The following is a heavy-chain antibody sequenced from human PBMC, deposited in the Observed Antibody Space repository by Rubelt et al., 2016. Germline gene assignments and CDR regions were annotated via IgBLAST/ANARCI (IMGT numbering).Heavy chain of an antibody. CDR1: GYTFISYG. Sequence: QIQLVQSGPEVEKPGASVKASCKASGYTFISYGISWIRQAPGQGLEWMGWISAYDGNTNYAQKVQGRVTMTTDTSTSTAYMELRSLRSDDTAVYYCATVSCSGGSCYSLSLGYWGQGTLVTVSS. CDR2: ISAYDGNT. CDR3: ATVSCSGGSCYSLSLGY. J-gene: IGHJ4*02. D-gene: IGHD2-15*01. V-gene: IGHV1-18*01.